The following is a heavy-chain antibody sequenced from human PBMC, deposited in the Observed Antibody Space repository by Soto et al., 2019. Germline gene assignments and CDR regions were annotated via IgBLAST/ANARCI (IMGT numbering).Heavy chain of an antibody. Sequence: ASVKVSCKASGYTFTSYDINWVRQATGQGLEWMGWMNANSGNTGYAQKFQGRVTMTRNTSISTAYMELSSLRSDDTAVYYCARGLLWWDYYYYMDVWGKGTTVTVSS. CDR1: GYTFTSYD. V-gene: IGHV1-8*01. J-gene: IGHJ6*03. CDR3: ARGLLWWDYYYYMDV. D-gene: IGHD3-10*01. CDR2: MNANSGNT.